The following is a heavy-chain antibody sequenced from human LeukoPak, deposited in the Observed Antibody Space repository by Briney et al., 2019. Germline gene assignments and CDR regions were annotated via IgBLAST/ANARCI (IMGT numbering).Heavy chain of an antibody. J-gene: IGHJ4*02. CDR1: GGSFSGYY. CDR2: INHSGST. V-gene: IGHV4-34*01. Sequence: SETLSLTCAVYGGSFSGYYWSWIRQPPGKGLEWIGEINHSGSTNYNPSLKSRVTISVDTSKNQFSLKLSSVTAADTAVYYCAREFGYAVTSLDYWGQGTLVTVSS. D-gene: IGHD4-17*01. CDR3: AREFGYAVTSLDY.